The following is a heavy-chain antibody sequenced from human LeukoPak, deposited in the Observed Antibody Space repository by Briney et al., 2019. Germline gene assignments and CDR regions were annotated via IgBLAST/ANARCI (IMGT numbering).Heavy chain of an antibody. V-gene: IGHV1-2*02. J-gene: IGHJ4*02. Sequence: ASVKVSCKASGGSFSSFVITWVRQAPGQGLEWMGWINPNSGGTNYAQKFQGRVTMTRDTSISTAYMELSRLRSDDTAVYYCASLGYQPEDYWGQGTLVTVSS. CDR3: ASLGYQPEDY. CDR2: INPNSGGT. CDR1: GGSFSSFV. D-gene: IGHD2-2*01.